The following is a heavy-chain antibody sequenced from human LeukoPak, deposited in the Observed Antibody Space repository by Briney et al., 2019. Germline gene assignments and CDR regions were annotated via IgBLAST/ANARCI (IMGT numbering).Heavy chain of an antibody. CDR1: RFTFSSYW. V-gene: IGHV3-74*01. J-gene: IGHJ6*02. CDR3: ARDYYYGLDV. Sequence: GGSLRLSCTASRFTFSSYWMHWVRQAPGKGLVWVSRITKDGSITDYADSVKGRFTISRDNSKNTVYLQMYSLRVEDSAVYFCARDYYYGLDVWGQGITVTVS. CDR2: ITKDGSIT.